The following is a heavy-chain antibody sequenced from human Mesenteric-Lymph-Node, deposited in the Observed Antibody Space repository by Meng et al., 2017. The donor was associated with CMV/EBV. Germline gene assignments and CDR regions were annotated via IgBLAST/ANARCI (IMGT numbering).Heavy chain of an antibody. J-gene: IGHJ5*02. CDR3: ARIGADDNWSAYYAIDL. V-gene: IGHV4-34*01. CDR2: INHSGST. D-gene: IGHD3-3*01. Sequence: SETLSLTCAVYGGSFSGYYWSWIRQPPGKGLEWIGEINHSGSTNYNPSLKSRVTISVDTSKNQFSLKLSSVTAADTAVYYCARIGADDNWSAYYAIDLWGQGTLVTVSS. CDR1: GGSFSGYY.